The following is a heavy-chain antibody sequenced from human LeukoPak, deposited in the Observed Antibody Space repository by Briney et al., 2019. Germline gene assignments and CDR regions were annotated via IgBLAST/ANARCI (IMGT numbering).Heavy chain of an antibody. V-gene: IGHV4-39*07. CDR1: GGSISSSSYY. CDR2: IYYSGTT. CDR3: ARVPISTTARGYFDY. Sequence: SETLSLTCTVSGGSISSSSYYWGWIRQPPGKGLEWIGSIYYSGTTTYNPSLKSRVTISLDTSKNNFSLKLSSVTAADTAVYYCARVPISTTARGYFDYWGQGTLVTVSS. D-gene: IGHD4-17*01. J-gene: IGHJ4*02.